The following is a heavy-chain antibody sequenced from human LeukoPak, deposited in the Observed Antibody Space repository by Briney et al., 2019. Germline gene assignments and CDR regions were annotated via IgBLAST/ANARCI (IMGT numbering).Heavy chain of an antibody. J-gene: IGHJ4*02. CDR3: ARGRPYFDY. CDR2: IYHSGST. CDR1: GGSISSSSYY. V-gene: IGHV4-39*07. Sequence: SQTLSLTCTVSGGSISSSSYYWSWIRQPPGKGLEWIGSIYHSGSTYYNPSLKSRVTISLDTSKNQFSLKLSSVTAADTAVYYCARGRPYFDYWGQGTLVTVSS.